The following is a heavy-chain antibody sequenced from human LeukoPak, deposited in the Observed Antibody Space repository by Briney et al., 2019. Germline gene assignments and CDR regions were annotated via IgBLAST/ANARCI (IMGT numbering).Heavy chain of an antibody. CDR3: AREGLGKHY. Sequence: SQTLSLTCAVSGGSISSGGYSWSWIRQHPGKGLEWIGYIYYSGSTYYNPSLKSRVTISVDTSKNQFSLKLSSVTAADTAVYYCAREGLGKHYWGQGTLVTVSS. CDR2: IYYSGST. CDR1: GGSISSGGYS. D-gene: IGHD3/OR15-3a*01. V-gene: IGHV4-31*11. J-gene: IGHJ4*02.